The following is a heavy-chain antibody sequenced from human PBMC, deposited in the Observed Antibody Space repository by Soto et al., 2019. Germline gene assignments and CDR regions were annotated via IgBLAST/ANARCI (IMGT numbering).Heavy chain of an antibody. J-gene: IGHJ6*04. CDR3: ARDRGADFLAPAGATYTGMAA. CDR1: GYTFTTYA. D-gene: IGHD3-3*01. V-gene: IGHV1-3*01. CDR2: INAGNGNT. Sequence: ASVKVSCKASGYTFTTYAMHWVRQAPGQRLEWMGWINAGNGNTKYSQKFQGRVTITRDTSASTAYMELSSLRSEDTAVYYCARDRGADFLAPAGATYTGMAAWGKGPRSPSPQ.